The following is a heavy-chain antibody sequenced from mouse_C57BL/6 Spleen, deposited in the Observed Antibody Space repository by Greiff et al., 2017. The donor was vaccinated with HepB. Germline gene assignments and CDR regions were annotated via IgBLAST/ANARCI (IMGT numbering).Heavy chain of an antibody. CDR3: ARGTGLLYAMDY. CDR1: GYTFTDYY. V-gene: IGHV1-76*01. CDR2: IYPGSGNT. Sequence: VQRVESGAELVRPGASVKLSCKASGYTFTDYYINWVKQRPGQGLEWIARIYPGSGNTYYNEKFKGKATLTAEKSSSTAYMQLSSLTSEDSAVYFCARGTGLLYAMDYWGQGTSVTVSS. J-gene: IGHJ4*01. D-gene: IGHD2-10*01.